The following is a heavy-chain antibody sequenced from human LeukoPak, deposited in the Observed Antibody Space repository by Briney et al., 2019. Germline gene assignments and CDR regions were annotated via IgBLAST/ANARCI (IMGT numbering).Heavy chain of an antibody. V-gene: IGHV3-23*01. D-gene: IGHD5-12*01. CDR1: GFTFSSYA. Sequence: GGSLRLSCAASGFTFSSYAMSWVRQAPGKGLEWVSAIIGSGGSTYYADSVKGRFTISRDNSKNTLYLQMNSLRAEDTAVYYCAKDWVATTYFDYWGQGTLVTVSS. CDR3: AKDWVATTYFDY. CDR2: IIGSGGST. J-gene: IGHJ4*02.